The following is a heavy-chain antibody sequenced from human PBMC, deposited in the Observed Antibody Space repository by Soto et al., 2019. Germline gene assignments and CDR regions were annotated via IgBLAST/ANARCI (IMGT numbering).Heavy chain of an antibody. J-gene: IGHJ4*02. CDR2: ISYDGSNK. Sequence: LRLSCAASGFTFSSYGMHWVRQAPGKGLEWVAVISYDGSNKYYADSVKGRFTISRDNSKNTLYLQMNSLRAEDTAVYYCAKDGPYSSGWYGGFDYWGQGTLVTVSS. CDR1: GFTFSSYG. V-gene: IGHV3-30*18. D-gene: IGHD6-19*01. CDR3: AKDGPYSSGWYGGFDY.